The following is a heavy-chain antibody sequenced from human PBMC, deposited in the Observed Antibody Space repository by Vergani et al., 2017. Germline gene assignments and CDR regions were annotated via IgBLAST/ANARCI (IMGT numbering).Heavy chain of an antibody. Sequence: QIPLKESGPTLVKPTQTLTLTCTFSGFPLNIRGVSVAWIRQPPGKALDWLALIYWNDDQHYSPSLNNRVTITKDTSKNQVVLTMTNMDYVDTGTYYCVYRKTKCGTTGCCYPFYYYYYMDVWGKGTTVTVSS. V-gene: IGHV2-5*04. CDR2: IYWNDDQ. CDR1: GFPLNIRGVS. D-gene: IGHD1-7*01. J-gene: IGHJ6*03. CDR3: VYRKTKCGTTGCCYPFYYYYYMDV.